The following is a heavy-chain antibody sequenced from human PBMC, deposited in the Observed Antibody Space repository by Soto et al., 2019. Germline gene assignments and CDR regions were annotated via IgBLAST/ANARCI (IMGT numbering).Heavy chain of an antibody. J-gene: IGHJ6*03. CDR3: ARADYGIGIAVAGTGYYYYYYMDV. D-gene: IGHD6-19*01. Sequence: GGSLRLSCAASGFTFSSYDMHWVRQATGKGLEWVSAIGTAGDTYYPGSVKGGFTISRENAKNSLYLHMNSLRAGDTAVYYCARADYGIGIAVAGTGYYYYYYMDVWGKGTTVTVSS. V-gene: IGHV3-13*01. CDR1: GFTFSSYD. CDR2: IGTAGDT.